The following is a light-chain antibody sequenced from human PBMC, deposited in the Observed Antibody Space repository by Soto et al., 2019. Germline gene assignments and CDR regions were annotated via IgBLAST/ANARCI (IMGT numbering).Light chain of an antibody. CDR3: QQRSNWPRIT. V-gene: IGKV3-15*01. CDR1: QSVSSK. CDR2: DAS. Sequence: EIVMTQSPATVSVSPGERATLSCRASQSVSSKLAWYQQKPGQPPRLLIFDASARATGVPDRFSGRGSGTEFILTISRLQSEDFAVYYCQQRSNWPRITFGPGTKVDIK. J-gene: IGKJ3*01.